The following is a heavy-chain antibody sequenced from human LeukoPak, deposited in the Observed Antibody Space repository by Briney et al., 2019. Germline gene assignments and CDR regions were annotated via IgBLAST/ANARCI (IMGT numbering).Heavy chain of an antibody. CDR3: ARDITMLRGDAFDI. CDR2: IYYSGTT. J-gene: IGHJ3*02. CDR1: GGSISSGGYY. D-gene: IGHD3-10*01. Sequence: PSETLSLTCIVSGGSISSGGYYWSWIRQHPGKGLEWIGYIYYSGTTYYNPSLKSRITISLDTSKNQVSLKLSSVTAAETAVYYCARDITMLRGDAFDIWGQGTMVTVSS. V-gene: IGHV4-31*03.